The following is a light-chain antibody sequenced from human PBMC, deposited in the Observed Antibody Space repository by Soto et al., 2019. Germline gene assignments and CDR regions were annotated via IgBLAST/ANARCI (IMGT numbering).Light chain of an antibody. CDR1: SSDLAGYNS. J-gene: IGLJ1*01. Sequence: QSVLTQPASVSGSPGQSITISCTGTSSDLAGYNSVSWYQQHPGKAPKLMIYEVSNRPSGVSNRFSGSKSDNTASLTISGLQAEDEADYDCSSYTSSSTPLYVFGTGTKVTVL. CDR2: EVS. CDR3: SSYTSSSTPLYV. V-gene: IGLV2-14*01.